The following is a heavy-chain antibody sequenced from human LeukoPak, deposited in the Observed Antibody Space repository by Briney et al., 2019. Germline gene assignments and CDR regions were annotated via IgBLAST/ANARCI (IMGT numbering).Heavy chain of an antibody. Sequence: PSETLSLTCTVSGGSISSYYRSWIRQPPGKGLEWIGYIYYSGSTNYNPSLKSRVTISVDTSKNQFSLKLSSVTAADTAVYYCARVYSGYDYDHFDYWGQGTLVTVSS. V-gene: IGHV4-59*01. D-gene: IGHD5-12*01. J-gene: IGHJ4*02. CDR3: ARVYSGYDYDHFDY. CDR2: IYYSGST. CDR1: GGSISSYY.